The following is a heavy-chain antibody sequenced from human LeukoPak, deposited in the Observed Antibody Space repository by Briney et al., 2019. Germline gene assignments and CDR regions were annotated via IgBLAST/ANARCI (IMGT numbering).Heavy chain of an antibody. CDR2: IYYSGST. CDR1: GGSISSGGYY. J-gene: IGHJ4*02. Sequence: PSETLSLTCTVSGGSISSGGYYWSWIRQHPGKGLEWIGYIYYSGSTYYNPSLKSRVTISVDTSKNQFSLKLSSVTAADTAVYYCARDPSVDGSGSNWGQGTLVTVSS. V-gene: IGHV4-31*03. CDR3: ARDPSVDGSGSN. D-gene: IGHD3-10*01.